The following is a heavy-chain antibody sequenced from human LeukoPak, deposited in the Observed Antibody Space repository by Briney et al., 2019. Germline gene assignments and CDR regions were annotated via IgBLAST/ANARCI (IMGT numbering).Heavy chain of an antibody. CDR3: ARSDIALSGHDAFDV. CDR2: ISVYNGNT. Sequence: ASVKVSCKASGYTFTSYGISWVRQAPGQGLEWMGWISVYNGNTKYAQKFQGRVTMTTDTSTSTAYMELRSLRFDDTAVYYCARSDIALSGHDAFDVWGQGTMVTVSS. D-gene: IGHD6-19*01. J-gene: IGHJ3*01. V-gene: IGHV1-18*01. CDR1: GYTFTSYG.